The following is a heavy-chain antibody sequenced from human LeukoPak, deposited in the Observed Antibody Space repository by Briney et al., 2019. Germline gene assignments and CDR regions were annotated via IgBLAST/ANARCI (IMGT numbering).Heavy chain of an antibody. CDR1: GFPFSTYA. V-gene: IGHV3-23*01. J-gene: IGHJ4*02. CDR2: ITGSGGFT. Sequence: GGSLRLSCAASGFPFSTYAMNWVRQAPGKGLEWVSVITGSGGFTQYADSVKGRFTVSRDNSKNTVYLQMNSLRVEDTALYYCVRSLDYWGQGTLVTVSS. CDR3: VRSLDY.